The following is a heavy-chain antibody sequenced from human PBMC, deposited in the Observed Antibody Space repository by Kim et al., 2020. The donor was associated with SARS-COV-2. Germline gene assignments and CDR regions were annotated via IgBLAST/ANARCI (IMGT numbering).Heavy chain of an antibody. Sequence: GGSLRLSCVASGFTFSDYYMSWIRQAPGKGLEWVAQISSSGSATNYPESVKGRFTISRNNAKNSLYLQMNSLRGEDRAVYYCAREQYYVGNVWGQGTTVTVSS. V-gene: IGHV3-11*04. CDR1: GFTFSDYY. CDR3: AREQYYVGNV. D-gene: IGHD1-26*01. CDR2: ISSSGSAT. J-gene: IGHJ6*02.